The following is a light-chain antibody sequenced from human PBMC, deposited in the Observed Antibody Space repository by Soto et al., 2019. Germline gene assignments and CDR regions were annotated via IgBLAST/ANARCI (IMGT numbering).Light chain of an antibody. Sequence: DIVMTQSPLPLPLTPGKPCSISCRSSESLLHSNGYNYLDWYLQKPGQSPQLLIYLGSNRASGVPDRFSGSGSGTDFTLKISRVEAEDVGVYYCMQALQTPLTFGGGTKVDIK. CDR2: LGS. CDR1: ESLLHSNGYNY. CDR3: MQALQTPLT. J-gene: IGKJ4*01. V-gene: IGKV2-28*01.